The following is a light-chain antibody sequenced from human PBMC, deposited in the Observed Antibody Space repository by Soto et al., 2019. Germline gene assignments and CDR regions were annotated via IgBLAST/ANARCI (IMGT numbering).Light chain of an antibody. Sequence: EIVMTQSPATLSVSPGQRATLSCRASQSVSNNLAGYQQKPGQAPRLLIYGASTRATGIPARFSGSGSGTDFTLTISSLQSEDFAIYYCQHYNNWPPWTFGQGIKVEIK. CDR2: GAS. CDR3: QHYNNWPPWT. V-gene: IGKV3-15*01. J-gene: IGKJ1*01. CDR1: QSVSNN.